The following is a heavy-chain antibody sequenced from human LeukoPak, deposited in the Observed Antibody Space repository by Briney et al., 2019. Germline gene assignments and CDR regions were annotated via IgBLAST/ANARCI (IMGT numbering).Heavy chain of an antibody. CDR3: ARGAAAGTYYYYYGMDV. CDR2: ISGSGDST. J-gene: IGHJ6*02. CDR1: GFTFSSYA. D-gene: IGHD6-13*01. V-gene: IGHV3-23*01. Sequence: GGSLRLSCAASGFTFSSYAMSWVRQAPGKGLEWVSAISGSGDSTYYGDSVKGRFTISRDNSKNTLYLQMNSLRAEDTAVYYCARGAAAGTYYYYYGMDVWGQGTTVTVSS.